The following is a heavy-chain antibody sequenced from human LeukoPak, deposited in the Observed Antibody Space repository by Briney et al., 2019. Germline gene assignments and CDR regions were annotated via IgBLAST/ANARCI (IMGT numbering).Heavy chain of an antibody. CDR1: GGTFSSYA. Sequence: SVKVSCKASGGTFSSYAISWVRQAPGQGLEWMGGIIPIFGTANYAQKFQGRVTITADESTSTAYMELSSLRSEDTAVYYCARDFRLSLRGYSYGHDAFDIWGQGTMVTVSS. CDR3: ARDFRLSLRGYSYGHDAFDI. CDR2: IIPIFGTA. V-gene: IGHV1-69*13. D-gene: IGHD5-18*01. J-gene: IGHJ3*02.